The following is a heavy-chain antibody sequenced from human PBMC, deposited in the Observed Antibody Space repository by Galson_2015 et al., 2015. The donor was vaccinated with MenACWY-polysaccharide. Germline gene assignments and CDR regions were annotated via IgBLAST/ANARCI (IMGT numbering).Heavy chain of an antibody. Sequence: SLRLSCAVSGFTFSDLYMDWVRQAPGKGLEWVGCSRNKASSYTTEYAAAVKDRFTISRDVSRHSLYLQMNSLKTEDTAVYYCVRAVPGAGPSWYIDYWGQGTQVTVSS. V-gene: IGHV3-72*01. D-gene: IGHD4-17*01. CDR3: VRAVPGAGPSWYIDY. CDR2: SRNKASSYTT. J-gene: IGHJ4*02. CDR1: GFTFSDLY.